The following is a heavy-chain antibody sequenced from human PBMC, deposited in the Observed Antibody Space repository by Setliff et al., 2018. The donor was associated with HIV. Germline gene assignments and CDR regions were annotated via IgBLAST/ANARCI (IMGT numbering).Heavy chain of an antibody. V-gene: IGHV4-4*07. CDR3: TRDLWGDDYYYNNMDV. CDR2: IYTRGNT. Sequence: PSETLSLTCTVSGGSISGDFWTWIRQPAGEGLEWIGRIYTRGNTNYNPSLRSRVTMSVDTSKNQFSLKVTSVTAADTAVYYCTRDLWGDDYYYNNMDVWGKGTTVTVSS. D-gene: IGHD2-21*02. CDR1: GGSISGDF. J-gene: IGHJ6*03.